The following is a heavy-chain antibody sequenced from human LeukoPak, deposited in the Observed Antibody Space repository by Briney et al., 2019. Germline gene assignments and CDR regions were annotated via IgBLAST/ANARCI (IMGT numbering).Heavy chain of an antibody. D-gene: IGHD6-19*01. CDR2: IKQDGSEK. CDR1: VFTFSTYC. Sequence: PGGSLRLSCAASVFTFSTYCMSWVRQAPGKGLEWVANIKQDGSEKYYVDSVKGRFTISRDNAKNSLYLQMNTLRAEDTAVYYCARFEAVAGDFDYWGQGTLVTVSS. J-gene: IGHJ4*02. V-gene: IGHV3-7*01. CDR3: ARFEAVAGDFDY.